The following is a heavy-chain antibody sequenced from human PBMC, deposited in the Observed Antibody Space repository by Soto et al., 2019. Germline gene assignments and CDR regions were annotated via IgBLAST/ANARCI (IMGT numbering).Heavy chain of an antibody. V-gene: IGHV4-30-2*01. Sequence: LSLTCAVSGGSISSGGYSWSWIRQPPGKGLEWIGYIYHSGSTYYNPSLKSRVTISVDRSKNQFSLKLSSVTAADTAVYYCARAHNWNRLGLSYFDYWGQGTLVTVSS. CDR1: GGSISSGGYS. D-gene: IGHD1-20*01. CDR3: ARAHNWNRLGLSYFDY. CDR2: IYHSGST. J-gene: IGHJ4*02.